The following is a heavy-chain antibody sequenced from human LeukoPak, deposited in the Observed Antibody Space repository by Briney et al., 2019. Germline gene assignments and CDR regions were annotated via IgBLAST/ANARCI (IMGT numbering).Heavy chain of an antibody. V-gene: IGHV3-7*01. CDR1: GFTVSSNW. CDR2: VNQDESQK. J-gene: IGHJ4*02. D-gene: IGHD3-9*01. Sequence: PGGSLRLSCAASGFTVSSNWMSWVRQAPGKGLGWVANVNQDESQKYYVDSVKGRFTISKDNAKNSLNLQMNSLRAEDTGVYYCARANYDIRGQGTLVTVSS. CDR3: ARANYDI.